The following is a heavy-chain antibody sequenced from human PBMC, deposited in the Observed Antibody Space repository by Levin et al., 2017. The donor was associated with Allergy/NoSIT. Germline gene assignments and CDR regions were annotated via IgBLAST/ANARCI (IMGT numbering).Heavy chain of an antibody. CDR1: GFTFSSYS. J-gene: IGHJ6*02. D-gene: IGHD3-22*01. CDR3: ARDSYYDSSGDHSGYYYYGMDG. CDR2: ISSSSSYI. V-gene: IGHV3-21*01. Sequence: GGSLRLSCAASGFTFSSYSMNWVRQAPGKGLEWVSSISSSSSYIYYADSVKGRFTISRDNAKNSLYLQMNSLRAEDTAVYYCARDSYYDSSGDHSGYYYYGMDGWGQGTTVTVSS.